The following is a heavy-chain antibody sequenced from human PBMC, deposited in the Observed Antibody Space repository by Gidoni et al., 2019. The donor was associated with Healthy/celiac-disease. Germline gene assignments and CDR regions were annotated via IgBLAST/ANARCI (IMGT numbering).Heavy chain of an antibody. V-gene: IGHV3-23*01. CDR2: ISGSGGST. D-gene: IGHD4-17*01. Sequence: EVQLLESGGGLVQPGGSLRLSCAASGFTFSSYAMSWVRQAPGKGLEWVSAISGSGGSTYYADSVKGRFTISRDNSKNTLYLQMNSLRAEDTAVYYCAKVGAQAYGDSTSLGYWGQGTLVTVSS. J-gene: IGHJ4*02. CDR3: AKVGAQAYGDSTSLGY. CDR1: GFTFSSYA.